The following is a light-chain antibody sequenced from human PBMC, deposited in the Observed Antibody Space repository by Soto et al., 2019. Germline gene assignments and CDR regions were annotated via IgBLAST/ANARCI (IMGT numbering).Light chain of an antibody. V-gene: IGLV2-23*01. CDR2: EGS. Sequence: QSALTQPASVSGSPGQSITISCTGTSSDVGSYNLVSWYQQHPGKDPKLMIYEGSKRPSGVSNRFSGSKSGNTASLTISGLLAEDEADYYCCSYAGSRVFGGGTKLTVL. CDR3: CSYAGSRV. J-gene: IGLJ3*02. CDR1: SSDVGSYNL.